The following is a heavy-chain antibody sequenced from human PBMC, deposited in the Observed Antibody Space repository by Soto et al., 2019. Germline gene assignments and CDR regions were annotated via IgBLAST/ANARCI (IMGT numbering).Heavy chain of an antibody. V-gene: IGHV3-30-3*01. CDR3: ARSRIHVGGNDPGTPNYYFDY. J-gene: IGHJ4*02. D-gene: IGHD2-15*01. CDR1: GFTFSSYA. Sequence: QVQLVESGGGVVQPGRSLRLSCAASGFTFSSYAMHWVRQAPGKGLEWVAVISYDGSNKYYADSVKGRFTISRDNSKNTLYLQMNSLRAEDTAVYYCARSRIHVGGNDPGTPNYYFDYWGQGTLVTVSS. CDR2: ISYDGSNK.